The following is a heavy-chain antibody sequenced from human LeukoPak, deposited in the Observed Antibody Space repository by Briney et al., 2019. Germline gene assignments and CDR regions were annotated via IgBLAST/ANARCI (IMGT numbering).Heavy chain of an antibody. D-gene: IGHD1-20*01. V-gene: IGHV4-4*02. Sequence: SGTLSLTCAVSGGSISSSNWWSWVRQPPGKGLEWIGEIYHSGSTNYNPSLKSRVTISVDTSKNQFSLKLSSVTAADTAVYYCAREWYNWNYFDYWGQGTLVTVSS. CDR3: AREWYNWNYFDY. J-gene: IGHJ4*02. CDR1: GGSISSSNW. CDR2: IYHSGST.